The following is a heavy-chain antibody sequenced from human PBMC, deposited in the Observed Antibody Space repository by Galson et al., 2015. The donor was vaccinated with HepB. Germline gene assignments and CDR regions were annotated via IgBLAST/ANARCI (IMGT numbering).Heavy chain of an antibody. D-gene: IGHD2-15*01. J-gene: IGHJ4*02. CDR2: INPNSGGS. CDR3: ARVLEVVAATPEMPLDS. Sequence: SVKVSCKASGYTFSDYSLHWARQAPGQGLEWMGWINPNSGGSNYAQKFQGRVTMTRDTSISTAYMELSRLRSDDTSVYYCARVLEVVAATPEMPLDSWGQGTLVTVSS. CDR1: GYTFSDYS. V-gene: IGHV1-2*02.